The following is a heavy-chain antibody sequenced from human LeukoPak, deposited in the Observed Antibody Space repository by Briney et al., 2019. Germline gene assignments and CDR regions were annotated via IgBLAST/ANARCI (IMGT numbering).Heavy chain of an antibody. V-gene: IGHV4-61*02. Sequence: SETLSLTCAVSGASISGSNYYWSWIRQPAGKGLEWIGRIYTSGSTNYNPSLKSRVTMSVDTSKNQFSLKLSSVTAADTAVYYCARAKREYQLPPRQYYYYYYMDVWGKGTTVTISS. J-gene: IGHJ6*03. CDR2: IYTSGST. CDR3: ARAKREYQLPPRQYYYYYYMDV. CDR1: GASISGSNYY. D-gene: IGHD2-2*01.